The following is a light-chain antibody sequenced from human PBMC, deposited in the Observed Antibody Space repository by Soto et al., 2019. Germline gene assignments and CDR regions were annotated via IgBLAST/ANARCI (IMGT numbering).Light chain of an antibody. CDR2: ADN. J-gene: IGLJ2*01. Sequence: NFMLTQPHSVSESPGKTVTISCTGSGGTVASNYVQWYQQRPGSAPTAVIYADNERPSGVPDRFSGSIDRSSNSVSLTISGLKPEDEADYYCQSYDTKSVIFGGGTKLTVL. CDR3: QSYDTKSVI. CDR1: GGTVASNY. V-gene: IGLV6-57*02.